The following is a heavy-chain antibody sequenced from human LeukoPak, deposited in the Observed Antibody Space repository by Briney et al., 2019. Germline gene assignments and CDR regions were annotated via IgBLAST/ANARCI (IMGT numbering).Heavy chain of an antibody. CDR2: INHSGRN. D-gene: IGHD3-3*01. CDR3: ARSVRYYFWSGYYKMSRGFDP. V-gene: IGHV4-34*01. CDR1: GGSLSGYY. J-gene: IGHJ5*02. Sequence: SETLSLTRAVYGGSLSGYYWSWLRQPPRTGLEWLGEINHSGRNNYNPSLTSRVTISVDTSKNQFSLKLSSMTASDTAVYYCARSVRYYFWSGYYKMSRGFDPWGQGNLVTVSS.